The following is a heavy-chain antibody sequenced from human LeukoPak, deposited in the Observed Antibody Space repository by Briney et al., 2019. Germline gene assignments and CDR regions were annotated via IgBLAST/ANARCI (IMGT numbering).Heavy chain of an antibody. CDR1: GFTFSSYS. V-gene: IGHV3-21*01. CDR3: ARGVAPKYSSGWYLEY. Sequence: PGGSLRLSCAASGFTFSSYSMNWVRQAPGKGLEWVSSISSSSSYIYYADSVKGRFTISRDNAKNSLYLQMNSLRAEDTAVYYCARGVAPKYSSGWYLEYWGQGTLVTVSS. J-gene: IGHJ4*02. D-gene: IGHD6-19*01. CDR2: ISSSSSYI.